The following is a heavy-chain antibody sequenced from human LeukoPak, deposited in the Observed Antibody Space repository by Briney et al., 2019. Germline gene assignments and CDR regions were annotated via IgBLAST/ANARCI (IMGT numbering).Heavy chain of an antibody. CDR3: AREESGGYFDY. Sequence: ASVKVSCKASGFTFTNYHMHWVRQAPGQGLEWMGLINPSGSSTNYTQKFRGRVTMTRDTSTTTVYMELSSLRSEDTAVYYCAREESGGYFDYGGQGTLVTVSS. D-gene: IGHD2-8*02. V-gene: IGHV1-46*01. J-gene: IGHJ4*02. CDR1: GFTFTNYH. CDR2: INPSGSST.